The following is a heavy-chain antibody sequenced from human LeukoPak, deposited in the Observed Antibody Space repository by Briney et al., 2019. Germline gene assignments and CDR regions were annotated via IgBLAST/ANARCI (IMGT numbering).Heavy chain of an antibody. J-gene: IGHJ2*01. CDR3: ARTTYYYGSGSHWYFDL. Sequence: GGPLRLSCAASGFTVSGNYMSWVRQAPGKGLEWVSVVYSGGSTYYADSVKGRFTISRDNSKNTLYLQMNSLRAEDTAVYYCARTTYYYGSGSHWYFDLWGRGTLVTVSS. D-gene: IGHD3-10*01. CDR1: GFTVSGNY. CDR2: VYSGGST. V-gene: IGHV3-53*01.